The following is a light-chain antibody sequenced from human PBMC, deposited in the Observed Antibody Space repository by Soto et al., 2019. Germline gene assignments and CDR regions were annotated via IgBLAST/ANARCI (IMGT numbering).Light chain of an antibody. CDR2: GAS. J-gene: IGKJ1*01. CDR1: QSVNSGY. V-gene: IGKV3-20*01. Sequence: EIVLTQSPCTLSLSPGERATLSCRASQSVNSGYLAWYQQKPGQAPRLLIYGASSRATGIPDRFSGSGSGTDFTLTISSLEPEDFAVYYCQQYVSRQTFGQGTKVDIK. CDR3: QQYVSRQT.